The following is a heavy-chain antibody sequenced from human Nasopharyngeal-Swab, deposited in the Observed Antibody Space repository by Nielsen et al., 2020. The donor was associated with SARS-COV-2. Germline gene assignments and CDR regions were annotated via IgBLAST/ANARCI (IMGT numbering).Heavy chain of an antibody. CDR1: GFTFSSYD. V-gene: IGHV3-13*01. CDR2: IGTAGDT. CDR3: ARDLGTAGAFDI. J-gene: IGHJ3*02. D-gene: IGHD7-27*01. Sequence: GESLKISCAASGFTFSSYDMHWVRQATGKGLEWVSAIGTAGDTYYPGSVKGRFTISRENAKNSLYLQMNSLRAEDTAVYYCARDLGTAGAFDIWGQGTMVTVSS.